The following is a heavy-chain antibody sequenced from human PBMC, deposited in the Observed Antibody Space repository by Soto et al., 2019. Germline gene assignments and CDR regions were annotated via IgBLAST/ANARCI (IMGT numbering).Heavy chain of an antibody. CDR1: GFPFTSYA. D-gene: IGHD6-19*01. CDR3: AKEVWYSSGPYFDY. Sequence: GGSLRLSCAASGFPFTSYAMSWVRQAPGKGLEWVSAISGSGGSTYYADSVKGRFTISRDNSKNTLYLQMNSLRAEDTAVYYCAKEVWYSSGPYFDYWGQGTLVTVSS. J-gene: IGHJ4*02. V-gene: IGHV3-23*01. CDR2: ISGSGGST.